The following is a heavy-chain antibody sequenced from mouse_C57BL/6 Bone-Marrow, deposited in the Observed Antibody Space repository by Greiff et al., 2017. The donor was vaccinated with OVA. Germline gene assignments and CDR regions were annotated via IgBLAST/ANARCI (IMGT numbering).Heavy chain of an antibody. D-gene: IGHD2-5*01. Sequence: DVMLVESGGGLVKPGGSLKLSCAASGFTFSSYAMSWVRQTPEKRLEWVATISDGGSYTYYPDNVKGRFTISRDNAKNNLYLQMSHLKSEDTAMYYCARDYSNYVGYFDYWGQGTTLTVSS. CDR2: ISDGGSYT. J-gene: IGHJ2*01. CDR1: GFTFSSYA. CDR3: ARDYSNYVGYFDY. V-gene: IGHV5-4*01.